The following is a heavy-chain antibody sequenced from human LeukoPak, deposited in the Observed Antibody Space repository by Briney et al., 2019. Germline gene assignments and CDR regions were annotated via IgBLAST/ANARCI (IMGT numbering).Heavy chain of an antibody. D-gene: IGHD6-19*01. CDR3: ARAYSSLPAPYFDY. CDR1: GDSVSSNSAA. V-gene: IGHV6-1*01. Sequence: SQTVSLTCAISGDSVSSNSAAWNWIRQSPSRGLEWLGRTYYRSKWYNDYAVSVKSRITINPDTSKNQFSLQLDSVTPEDTAVYYCARAYSSLPAPYFDYWGQGTLVTVSS. CDR2: TYYRSKWYN. J-gene: IGHJ4*02.